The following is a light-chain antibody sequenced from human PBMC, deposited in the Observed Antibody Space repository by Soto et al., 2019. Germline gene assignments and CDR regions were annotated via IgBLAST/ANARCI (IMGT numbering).Light chain of an antibody. J-gene: IGKJ1*01. CDR1: QSVSRY. CDR2: DAS. V-gene: IGKV3-11*01. Sequence: EIVLTQSPATLSLSPGERATLSCRASQSVSRYLAWYQQKPGQAPRLLIYDASNRATGIPARFSGSGSGTDFTLTISSLEPEDFATYYCQQLNSYPPWTFGQGTKVEIK. CDR3: QQLNSYPPWT.